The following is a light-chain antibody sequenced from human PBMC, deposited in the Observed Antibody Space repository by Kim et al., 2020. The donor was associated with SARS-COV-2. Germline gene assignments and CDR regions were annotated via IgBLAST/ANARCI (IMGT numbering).Light chain of an antibody. CDR3: QAWDSSTVV. V-gene: IGLV3-1*01. CDR2: QDS. CDR1: KLGDKY. J-gene: IGLJ2*01. Sequence: SVAPGQTASITCAGDKLGDKYACWYQQKTGQSPVLVIYQDSKRPSGIPERFSCSNSGNTATLTISGTQAMDEADYYCQAWDSSTVVFCGGTQLTVL.